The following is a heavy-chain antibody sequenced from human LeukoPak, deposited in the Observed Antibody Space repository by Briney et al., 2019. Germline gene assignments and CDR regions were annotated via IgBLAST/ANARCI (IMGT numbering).Heavy chain of an antibody. CDR3: ARVGFGELYPDY. J-gene: IGHJ4*02. D-gene: IGHD3-10*01. CDR2: MNPNSGNT. CDR1: GYTFTSYD. Sequence: ASVKVSCKASGYTFTSYDINWVRQATGQGLEWMGWMNPNSGNTGYAQKFQGRVTMTRNTSISTAYMELSSLRSEDTAVYYCARVGFGELYPDYWGQGTLVTVSS. V-gene: IGHV1-8*01.